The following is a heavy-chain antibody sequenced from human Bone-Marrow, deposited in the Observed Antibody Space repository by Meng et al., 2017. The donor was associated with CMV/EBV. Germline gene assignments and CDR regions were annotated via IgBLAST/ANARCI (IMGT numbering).Heavy chain of an antibody. Sequence: SETLSLTCTVSGGSVSSGSYYWSWIRQPPGKGLVWIGYIYYSGGTNYNPSLKSRVTISVDTTQNQFSLKLSSVTAADTAVYYCARNPYYYGSGIPGWFDPWGQGTLVTVSS. CDR3: ARNPYYYGSGIPGWFDP. V-gene: IGHV4-61*01. J-gene: IGHJ5*02. CDR2: IYYSGGT. D-gene: IGHD3-10*01. CDR1: GGSVSSGSYY.